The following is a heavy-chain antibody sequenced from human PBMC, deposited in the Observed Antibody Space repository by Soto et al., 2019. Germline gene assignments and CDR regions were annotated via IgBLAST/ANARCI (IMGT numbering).Heavy chain of an antibody. J-gene: IGHJ4*02. D-gene: IGHD3-22*01. V-gene: IGHV3-48*03. Sequence: WGGHAPGKGLQWVSYISTSGNTKKYADSVMGRFTISRDNAKMSVYLQMNSLRGEDTAVYYCARGMSGYYSGLDYWGQGTKVTVSS. CDR3: ARGMSGYYSGLDY. CDR2: ISTSGNTK.